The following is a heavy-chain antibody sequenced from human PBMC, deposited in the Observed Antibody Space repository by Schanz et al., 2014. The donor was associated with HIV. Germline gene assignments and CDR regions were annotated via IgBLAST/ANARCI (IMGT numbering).Heavy chain of an antibody. V-gene: IGHV4-30-2*01. Sequence: QLQLQESGAGLVKPSQTLSLTCAVSGGSISSGDYSWSWIRLLPGKGLEWIGNIHHSGTTYYNPSLKRRVTISADRSKNQLSRTVSFVTAADTAVYYCASLQSHYFDYWGQGALVTVSS. CDR1: GGSISSGDYS. J-gene: IGHJ4*02. CDR3: ASLQSHYFDY. CDR2: IHHSGTT.